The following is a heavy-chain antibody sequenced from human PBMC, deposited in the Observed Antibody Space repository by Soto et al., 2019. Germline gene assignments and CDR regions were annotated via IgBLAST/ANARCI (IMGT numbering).Heavy chain of an antibody. CDR2: ISGSGGST. D-gene: IGHD6-13*01. CDR3: AKHSSWYGVVDY. J-gene: IGHJ4*02. V-gene: IGHV3-23*01. CDR1: GFTFSSYA. Sequence: EVQLLESGGGLVEPGGSLRLSCAASGFTFSSYAMSWVRQAPGKGLEWVSAISGSGGSTYYADSVKGRFTISRDNSKNTLYLQMKSLRAEDTAVDHCAKHSSWYGVVDYWGQGTLVTVSS.